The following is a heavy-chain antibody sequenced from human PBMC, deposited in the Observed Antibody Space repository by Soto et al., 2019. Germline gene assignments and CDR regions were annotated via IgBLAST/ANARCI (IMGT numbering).Heavy chain of an antibody. CDR3: ASYSTMVRGVIEYYFDY. CDR1: GGSISSYY. Sequence: SLTCTVSGGSISSYYWSWIRQPPGKGLEWIGYIYYSGSTNYNPSLKSRVTISVDTSKNQFSLKLSSVTAADTAVYYCASYSTMVRGVIEYYFDYWGQGTLVTVSS. CDR2: IYYSGST. J-gene: IGHJ4*02. V-gene: IGHV4-59*01. D-gene: IGHD3-10*01.